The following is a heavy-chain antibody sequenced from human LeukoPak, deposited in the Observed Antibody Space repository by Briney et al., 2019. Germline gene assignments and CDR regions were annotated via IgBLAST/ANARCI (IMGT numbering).Heavy chain of an antibody. V-gene: IGHV1-69*01. D-gene: IGHD1-14*01. CDR3: AREGARTRVGDY. CDR1: GGTFSSYA. CDR2: IIPIFGTA. J-gene: IGHJ4*02. Sequence: SVKVSCKASGGTFSSYAISWVRQAPGQGLEWMGGIIPIFGTANYAQKFQGRVTITADESTSTAYVELSSLRSEDTAVYYCAREGARTRVGDYWGQGTLVTVSS.